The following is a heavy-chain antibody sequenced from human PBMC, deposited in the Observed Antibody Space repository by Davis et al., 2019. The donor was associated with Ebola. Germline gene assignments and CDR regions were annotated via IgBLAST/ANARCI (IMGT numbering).Heavy chain of an antibody. CDR2: IKQDGSEK. D-gene: IGHD2-15*01. V-gene: IGHV3-7*01. CDR1: GFTFSSYW. CDR3: ARDVYEAVVAATPVEY. Sequence: GESLKISCAASGFTFSSYWMSWVRQAPGKGLEWVANIKQDGSEKYYVDSVKGRFTISRDNAKNSLYLQMNSLRAEDTAVYYCARDVYEAVVAATPVEYWGQGTLVTVSS. J-gene: IGHJ4*02.